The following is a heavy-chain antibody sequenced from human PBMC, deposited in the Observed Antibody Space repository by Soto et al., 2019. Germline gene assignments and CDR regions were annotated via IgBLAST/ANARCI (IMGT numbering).Heavy chain of an antibody. D-gene: IGHD6-13*01. Sequence: GGSLRLSCAASGFTFSSYEMNWVRQAPGKGLEWVSYISSSGSTIYYADSVKGRFTISRDNAKNSLYLQMNSRRAEDTAVYYSARDSSTSWLYRLDVWGQRITVAASS. CDR2: ISSSGSTI. CDR3: ARDSSTSWLYRLDV. CDR1: GFTFSSYE. V-gene: IGHV3-48*03. J-gene: IGHJ6*02.